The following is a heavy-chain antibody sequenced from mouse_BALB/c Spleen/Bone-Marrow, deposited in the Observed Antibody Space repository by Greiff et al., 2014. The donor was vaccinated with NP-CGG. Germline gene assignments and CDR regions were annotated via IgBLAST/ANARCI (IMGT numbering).Heavy chain of an antibody. Sequence: VKLMESGPGLVAPSQSLSITCTVSGFSLTDYGVSWIRQPPGKGLEWLGLIWGGGSTYYNSALKSKLSISKDNSKRQVFLRMNRLQIDDTAIYYCAKHTLSTRGAMDYWGQGTSVTVSS. D-gene: IGHD2-4*01. CDR3: AKHTLSTRGAMDY. CDR1: GFSLTDYG. CDR2: IWGGGST. V-gene: IGHV2-6-5*01. J-gene: IGHJ4*01.